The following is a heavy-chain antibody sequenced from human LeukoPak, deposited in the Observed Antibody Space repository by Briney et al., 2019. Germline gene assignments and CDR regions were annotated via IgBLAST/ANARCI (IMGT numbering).Heavy chain of an antibody. V-gene: IGHV3-48*02. CDR1: GFTFSSYA. D-gene: IGHD6-13*01. CDR2: ISSRTSNT. CDR3: TRKAAANSNWYFDL. Sequence: GGSLRLSCAASGFTFSSYAMSWVRQAPGKGLEWVSHISSRTSNTYYADSVKGRFTISRDNAKKSLYLQMNSLRDEDTAVYYCTRKAAANSNWYFDLWGRGTLVTVSS. J-gene: IGHJ2*01.